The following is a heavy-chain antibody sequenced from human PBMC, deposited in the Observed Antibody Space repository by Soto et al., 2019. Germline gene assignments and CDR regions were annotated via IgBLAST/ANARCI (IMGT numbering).Heavy chain of an antibody. CDR3: ARALYDFWIGLMYFQH. CDR2: INHSGST. CDR1: GGSFSGYY. D-gene: IGHD3-3*01. V-gene: IGHV4-34*01. Sequence: QVQLQQWGAGLLKPSETLSLTCAVYGGSFSGYYWSWIRQPPGKGLEWIGGINHSGSTNYNPSLKSRFTISVDTSKNQFSLNLSSVTAADTAVYYCARALYDFWIGLMYFQHWGQGTLVTVSS. J-gene: IGHJ1*01.